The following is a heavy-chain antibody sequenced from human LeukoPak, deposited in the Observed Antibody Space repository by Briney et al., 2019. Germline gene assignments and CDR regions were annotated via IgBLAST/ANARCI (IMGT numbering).Heavy chain of an antibody. CDR1: GFTFSSYG. CDR2: ISGSGGST. Sequence: QTGGSLRLSCAASGFTFSSYGMSWVRQAPGKGLEWVSAISGSGGSTYYADSVKGRFTISRDNSKNTLYLQMNSLRAEDTAVYYCAKDRHSRGDYYYLFDYFDYWGQGTLVTVSS. J-gene: IGHJ4*02. CDR3: AKDRHSRGDYYYLFDYFDY. V-gene: IGHV3-23*01. D-gene: IGHD3-22*01.